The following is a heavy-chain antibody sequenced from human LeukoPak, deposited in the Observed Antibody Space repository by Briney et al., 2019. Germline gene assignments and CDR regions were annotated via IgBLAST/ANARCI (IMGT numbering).Heavy chain of an antibody. D-gene: IGHD5-12*01. V-gene: IGHV3-23*01. J-gene: IGHJ4*02. CDR2: ISGSGGST. Sequence: TGGSLRLSCAASGFTFSSYAMSWVRQAPGKGLEWVSAISGSGGSTYYADSVKGRFTISRDNSKNTLYLQMNSLRAEDTAVYYCARDQGGDSGYDFAYDYWGQGTLVTVSS. CDR3: ARDQGGDSGYDFAYDY. CDR1: GFTFSSYA.